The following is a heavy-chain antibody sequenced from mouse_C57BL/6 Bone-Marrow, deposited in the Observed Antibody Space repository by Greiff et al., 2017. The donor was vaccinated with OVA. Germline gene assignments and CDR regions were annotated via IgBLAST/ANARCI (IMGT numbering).Heavy chain of an antibody. CDR2: IEPENGDT. CDR1: GFNIKDDY. D-gene: IGHD1-1*01. CDR3: TTFYGSSRPWFAY. Sequence: VQLQQSGAELVRPGASVKLSCTASGFNIKDDYMHWVKQRPEQGLEWIGWIEPENGDTEYASKFQGKATITADTSSNTAYLQLSSLTSEDTAVYYCTTFYGSSRPWFAYWGQGTLVTVSA. J-gene: IGHJ3*01. V-gene: IGHV14-4*01.